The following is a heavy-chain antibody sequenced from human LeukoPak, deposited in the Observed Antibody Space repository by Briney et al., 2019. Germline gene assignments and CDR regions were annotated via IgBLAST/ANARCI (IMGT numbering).Heavy chain of an antibody. J-gene: IGHJ5*02. D-gene: IGHD2-8*01. CDR2: VSHTGTT. CDR1: GFSISTNF. CDR3: ARVSCVLMMYAPRLLPDL. V-gene: IGHV4-38-2*01. Sequence: SETLSLTCVVSGFSISTNFWGWIRQSPGKGLEWIGCVSHTGTTYYNPSLKSRVTISIDMSKNHFCLNVTSVTATDTAVYYCARVSCVLMMYAPRLLPDLWGQGTRVTVSS.